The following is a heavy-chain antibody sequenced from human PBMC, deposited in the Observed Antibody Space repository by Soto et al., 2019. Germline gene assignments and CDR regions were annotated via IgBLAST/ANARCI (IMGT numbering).Heavy chain of an antibody. CDR1: GNSSSSNSAS. D-gene: IGHD6-19*01. Sequence: SQALSLACVISGNSSSSNSASCIGIRQSPSRGPEWLGRTYYRSNWYNDYAVSVKSRITINPDTSKKQFSLHLDAVIPEDAAAYYCAAVASVRGMDVWGQGTPVTVSS. J-gene: IGHJ6*02. CDR2: TYYRSNWYN. CDR3: AAVASVRGMDV. V-gene: IGHV6-1*01.